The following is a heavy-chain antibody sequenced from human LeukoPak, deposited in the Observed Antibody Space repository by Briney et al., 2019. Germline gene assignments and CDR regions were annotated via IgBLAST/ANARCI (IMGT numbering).Heavy chain of an antibody. J-gene: IGHJ4*02. Sequence: SETLSLTCAVYGGSFSGYYWSWIRQPPGKGLEWIGEINHSGSTNYIPSLKSRVTISVDTSKNQFSLKLSSVTAADTAVYYCAIVGATTVDYWGQGTLVTVSS. CDR3: AIVGATTVDY. V-gene: IGHV4-34*01. CDR2: INHSGST. CDR1: GGSFSGYY. D-gene: IGHD1-26*01.